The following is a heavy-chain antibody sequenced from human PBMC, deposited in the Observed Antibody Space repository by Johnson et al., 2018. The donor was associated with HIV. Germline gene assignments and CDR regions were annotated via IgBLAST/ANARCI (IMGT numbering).Heavy chain of an antibody. J-gene: IGHJ3*02. CDR1: GFTFSSYA. CDR2: ISYDGNYE. CDR3: ARNPTTQESRVVGDFGAFDI. D-gene: IGHD2-15*01. V-gene: IGHV3-30-3*01. Sequence: QVQLVESGGGVVQPGRSLRLSCAASGFTFSSYAMHWVRQATGKGLEWVAVISYDGNYEYYGDAVKGRFIISRDNAKNALYLQMNSLRSEDTALYYCARNPTTQESRVVGDFGAFDIWGQGTMVTVSS.